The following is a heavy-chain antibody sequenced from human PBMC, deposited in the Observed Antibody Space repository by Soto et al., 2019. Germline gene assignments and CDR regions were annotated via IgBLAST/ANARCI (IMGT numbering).Heavy chain of an antibody. CDR3: AKVPRGSNFGYYNF. Sequence: PGGSLRLSCAASGTTFSDYGMHWVRQAPGKGLEWVAGVWKDGSNRYYVDSVKGRFTISRDNSKNTLYLQMNSLRDEDTAVYYCAKVPRGSNFGYYNFWGQGTLVTVSS. CDR1: GTTFSDYG. CDR2: VWKDGSNR. V-gene: IGHV3-30*02. J-gene: IGHJ4*02. D-gene: IGHD5-18*01.